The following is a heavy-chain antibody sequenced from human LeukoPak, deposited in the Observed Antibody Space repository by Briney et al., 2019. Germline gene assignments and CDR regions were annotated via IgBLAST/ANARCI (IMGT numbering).Heavy chain of an antibody. CDR3: ARDFWSGSNWFDP. CDR1: GGSISSTSYS. CDR2: IYYSGST. D-gene: IGHD3-3*01. J-gene: IGHJ5*02. Sequence: SETLSLTCTVSGGSISSTSYSWGWIRQPPGKGLEWIGSIYYSGSTYYNPSLKSRVTISVDTSMNQFSLKLSSVTAADTAVYYCARDFWSGSNWFDPWGQGTLVTVSS. V-gene: IGHV4-39*07.